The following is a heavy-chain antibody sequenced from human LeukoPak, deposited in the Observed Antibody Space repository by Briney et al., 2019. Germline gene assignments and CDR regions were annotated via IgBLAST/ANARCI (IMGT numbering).Heavy chain of an antibody. CDR2: IYYSGST. J-gene: IGHJ3*02. V-gene: IGHV4-39*07. CDR3: VRDPYYYDSSGLPRPHDAFDI. CDR1: GGSISSSSDY. Sequence: PSETLSLTCTVSGGSISSSSDYWGWIRQPPGKGLEWIGSIYYSGSTNYNPSLKSRVTISVDTSKNQFSLKLSSVTAADTAVYYCVRDPYYYDSSGLPRPHDAFDIWGQGTMVTVSS. D-gene: IGHD3-22*01.